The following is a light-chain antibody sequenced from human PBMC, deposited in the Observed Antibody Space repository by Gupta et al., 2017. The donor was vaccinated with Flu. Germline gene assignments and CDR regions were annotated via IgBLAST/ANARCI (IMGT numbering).Light chain of an antibody. J-gene: IGLJ3*02. V-gene: IGLV2-11*01. CDR2: DVN. CDR3: CSYAGTYSFWV. CDR1: SSDVGGHDY. Sequence: QSALTQPRSVSGSPGQSVTISCTGTSSDVGGHDYVSWYQQHPGKAPKLMIYDVNKRPSGVPDRFSGSKSGNTASLTISGLQAADEADYYCCSYAGTYSFWVFGGGTNLAVL.